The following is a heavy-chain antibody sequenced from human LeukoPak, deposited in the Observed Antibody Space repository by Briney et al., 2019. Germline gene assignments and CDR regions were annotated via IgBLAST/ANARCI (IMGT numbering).Heavy chain of an antibody. D-gene: IGHD6-19*01. J-gene: IGHJ4*02. V-gene: IGHV4-39*01. CDR3: ARQEQWLVNYFDY. CDR1: GFTFSSYA. CDR2: IYYSGST. Sequence: PGGSLRLSCAASGFTFSSYAMSWVRQAPGKGLEWIGSIYYSGSTYYNPSLKSRVTISVDTSKNQFSLKLSSVTAADTAVYYCARQEQWLVNYFDYWGQGTLVTVSS.